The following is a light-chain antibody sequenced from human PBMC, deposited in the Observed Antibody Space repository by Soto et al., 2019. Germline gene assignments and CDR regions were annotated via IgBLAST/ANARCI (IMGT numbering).Light chain of an antibody. CDR2: EVS. V-gene: IGLV2-14*01. CDR3: SSYTSSSTLEHV. Sequence: QSALAQPAYEAGSPGQSITISCTGTSSDVGGYTYVSWYQQHPGKAPKLMIYEVSNRPSGVSNRCSGSKSGNTASLTISGLQAEDQADYYCSSYTSSSTLEHVFGTGTKVTVL. CDR1: SSDVGGYTY. J-gene: IGLJ1*01.